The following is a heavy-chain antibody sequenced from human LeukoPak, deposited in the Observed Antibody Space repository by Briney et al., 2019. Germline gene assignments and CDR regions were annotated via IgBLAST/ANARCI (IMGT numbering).Heavy chain of an antibody. V-gene: IGHV3-21*06. CDR3: ARLTGRDYYYYYMDV. CDR2: IRSGSSYI. CDR1: GFTFMTYS. D-gene: IGHD7-27*01. J-gene: IGHJ6*03. Sequence: PGGSLRLSCSGSGFTFMTYSMTWVRQAPGKGLEWVASIRSGSSYIKYSDSVRGRFVVSRDNVKNSMYLQMSSLRAEDTAVYYCARLTGRDYYYYYMDVWGKGTTVTVSS.